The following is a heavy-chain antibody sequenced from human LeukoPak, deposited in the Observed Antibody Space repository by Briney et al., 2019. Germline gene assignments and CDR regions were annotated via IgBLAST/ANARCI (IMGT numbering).Heavy chain of an antibody. V-gene: IGHV4-34*01. D-gene: IGHD6-13*01. CDR2: INHSGST. CDR3: ARHSDSSPNFYWYFDL. CDR1: GGSFSGYY. J-gene: IGHJ2*01. Sequence: PSETLSLTCAVYGGSFSGYYWSWIRQPPGKGLEWIGEINHSGSTNYNPSLKSRVTISVDTSKNQFSLKLSSVTAADTAVYYCARHSDSSPNFYWYFDLWGRGTLVTVSS.